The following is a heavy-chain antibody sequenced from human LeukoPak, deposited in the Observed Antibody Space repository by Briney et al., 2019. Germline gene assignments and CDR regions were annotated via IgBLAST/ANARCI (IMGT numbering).Heavy chain of an antibody. CDR2: IYYSGST. V-gene: IGHV4-39*02. CDR1: GGSISSSSYY. Sequence: SETLSLTCTVSGGSISSSSYYWGWIRQPPGKGLEWIGSIYYSGSTYHNPSLKSRVTISVDTSKNQFSLKLSSVTAADTAVYYCARDAYYYGSGSLYWGQGTLVTVSS. CDR3: ARDAYYYGSGSLY. D-gene: IGHD3-10*01. J-gene: IGHJ4*02.